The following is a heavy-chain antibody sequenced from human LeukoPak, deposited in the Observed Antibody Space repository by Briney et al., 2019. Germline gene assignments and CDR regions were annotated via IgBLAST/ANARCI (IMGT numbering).Heavy chain of an antibody. D-gene: IGHD3-10*01. V-gene: IGHV5-51*01. CDR2: IYPGDSDT. CDR1: GYSFTSYW. CDR3: ARIQRWFGELSNANWFDP. J-gene: IGHJ5*02. Sequence: GESLKISCKGSGYSFTSYWIGWVRQMPGKGLEWMGIIYPGDSDTRYSPSFQGQVTISADKSISTAYLQWSSLKASDTAMYYCARIQRWFGELSNANWFDPWGQGTLVTVSS.